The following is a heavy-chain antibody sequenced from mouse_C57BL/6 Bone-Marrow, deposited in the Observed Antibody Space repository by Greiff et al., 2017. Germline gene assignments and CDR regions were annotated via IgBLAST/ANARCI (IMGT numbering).Heavy chain of an antibody. V-gene: IGHV14-4*01. D-gene: IGHD1-1*01. CDR3: TTYATTVAYYFDY. CDR1: GFNIKDDY. CDR2: IDPENGDT. J-gene: IGHJ2*01. Sequence: VQLQQSGAELVRPGASVKLSCTASGFNIKDDYMHWVKQRPEQGLEWIGWIDPENGDTEYASKFQGKATITADPSSNTAYLQLSSLTSEDTAVYYCTTYATTVAYYFDYWGQGTTLTVSS.